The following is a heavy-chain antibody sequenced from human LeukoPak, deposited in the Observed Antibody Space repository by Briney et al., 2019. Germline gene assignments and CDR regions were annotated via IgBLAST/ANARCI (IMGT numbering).Heavy chain of an antibody. V-gene: IGHV4-38-2*02. CDR2: IYHSGST. CDR3: VRVDNGGNYFDY. J-gene: IGHJ4*02. D-gene: IGHD4-23*01. CDR1: GYSISSGYY. Sequence: SETLSLTCTVSGYSISSGYYWGWIRQPPGKGLEWIGSIYHSGSTYYNPSLKSRLTISADTSKNQFSLRLSSVTAADTAVYYCVRVDNGGNYFDYWGQGILVTVSS.